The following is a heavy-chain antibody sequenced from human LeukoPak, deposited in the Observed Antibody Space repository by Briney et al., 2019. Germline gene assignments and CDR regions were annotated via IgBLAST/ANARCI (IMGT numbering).Heavy chain of an antibody. D-gene: IGHD3-3*01. CDR3: ARVATNYDLWSGYPDYFDY. J-gene: IGHJ4*02. Sequence: GGSLRLSCAASGFTFSSYWMSWVRQAPGKGLEWVANIKQDGSEKYYVDSVKGRFTISRDNAKNSLYLQMNSLRAEDTAVYYCARVATNYDLWSGYPDYFDYWGQGTLVTVSS. CDR1: GFTFSSYW. V-gene: IGHV3-7*01. CDR2: IKQDGSEK.